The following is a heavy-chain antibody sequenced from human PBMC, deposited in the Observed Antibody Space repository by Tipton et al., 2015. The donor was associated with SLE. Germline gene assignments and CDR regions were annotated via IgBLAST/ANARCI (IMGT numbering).Heavy chain of an antibody. CDR2: INHSGIT. D-gene: IGHD3-3*01. J-gene: IGHJ1*01. Sequence: LRLSCAVYGGAFSGYYWSWIRQPPGKGLEWIGEINHSGITNYNPSLKSRVTISVDTSKNQFSLKLSSVTAADTAVYYCARREWSLDAQHWGQGTLVTVSS. CDR3: ARREWSLDAQH. V-gene: IGHV4-34*01. CDR1: GGAFSGYY.